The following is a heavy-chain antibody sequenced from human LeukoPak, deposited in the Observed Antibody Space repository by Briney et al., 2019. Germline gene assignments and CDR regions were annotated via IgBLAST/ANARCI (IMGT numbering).Heavy chain of an antibody. CDR2: ISGSGGST. CDR1: GLTFSSYG. Sequence: HAGGTLRLSCAASGLTFSSYGMSWVRQAPGKGLEWVSAISGSGGSTYYADSVKGRFTISRDNSKNTLYLQMNSLRAEDTAVYYCAKDIGGGYYPYYFDYWGQGTLVTVSS. CDR3: AKDIGGGYYPYYFDY. J-gene: IGHJ4*02. V-gene: IGHV3-23*01. D-gene: IGHD3-22*01.